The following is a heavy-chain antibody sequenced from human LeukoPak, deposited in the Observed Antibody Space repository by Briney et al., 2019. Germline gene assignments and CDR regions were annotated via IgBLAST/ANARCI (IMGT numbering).Heavy chain of an antibody. CDR1: GGSISSYY. CDR2: ISYSGNT. D-gene: IGHD6-19*01. V-gene: IGHV4-59*01. Sequence: SETLSLTCTVSGGSISSYYWSWIRQPPGKGLEWIGHISYSGNTNHNPSLKSRVTISADTSKNQVSLKLTSVTAADTAMYYCARAVYQWLAFDYWGQGTLVTVSS. CDR3: ARAVYQWLAFDY. J-gene: IGHJ4*02.